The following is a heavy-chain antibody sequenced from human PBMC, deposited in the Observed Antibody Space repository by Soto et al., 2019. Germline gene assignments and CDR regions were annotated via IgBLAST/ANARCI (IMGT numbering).Heavy chain of an antibody. CDR2: IYYSGST. Sequence: SETLSLTCTVSGGSISSYYWSWIRQPPGKGLEWIGYIYYSGSTNYNPSLKSRVTISVDTSKNQFSLKLSSVTAADTAVYYCARGLASGSYYPGTDYYYYYMDVWGKGTTVTVSS. CDR1: GGSISSYY. CDR3: ARGLASGSYYPGTDYYYYYMDV. V-gene: IGHV4-59*01. J-gene: IGHJ6*03. D-gene: IGHD3-10*01.